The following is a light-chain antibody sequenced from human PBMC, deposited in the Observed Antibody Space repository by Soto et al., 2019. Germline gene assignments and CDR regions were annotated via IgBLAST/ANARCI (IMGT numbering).Light chain of an antibody. CDR2: EVT. CDR1: SSDVGAYNY. CDR3: TSYVGNNIWV. Sequence: QSALTQPPSASGSPGQSVTISCTGTSSDVGAYNYVSWYQQYPGKAPKLMIYEVTKRPSGVPDRFSGSKSGNTASLTVSGLRAEDEAYYYCTSYVGNNIWVFGGGTKLTVL. J-gene: IGLJ3*02. V-gene: IGLV2-8*01.